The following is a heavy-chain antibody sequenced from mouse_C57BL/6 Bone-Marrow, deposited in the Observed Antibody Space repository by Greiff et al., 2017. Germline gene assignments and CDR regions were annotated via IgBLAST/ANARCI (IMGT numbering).Heavy chain of an antibody. CDR3: AKWLGYYFDY. Sequence: QVQLQQPGAELVRPGTSVKLSCKASGYTFTSYWMHWVKQRPGQGLEWIGVIDPSDSYTNSNQKFKGKATLTVDTSSSTASMQLSSLTSEDSAVYYCAKWLGYYFDYWGRGTTLTVSS. V-gene: IGHV1-59*01. CDR1: GYTFTSYW. J-gene: IGHJ2*01. CDR2: IDPSDSYT. D-gene: IGHD3-3*01.